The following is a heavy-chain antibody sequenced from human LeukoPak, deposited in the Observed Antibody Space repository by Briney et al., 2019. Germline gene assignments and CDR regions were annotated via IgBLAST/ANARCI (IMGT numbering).Heavy chain of an antibody. D-gene: IGHD6-6*01. CDR2: IIPIFGTA. J-gene: IGHJ4*02. CDR3: AREASGGEQLGQYYFDY. V-gene: IGHV1-69*13. CDR1: GGTFSSYA. Sequence: GASVKVSCKASGGTFSSYAISRVRQAPGQGLEWMGGIIPIFGTANYAQRFQGRVTITADESTSTAYMELSSLRSEDTAVYYCAREASGGEQLGQYYFDYWGQGTLVTVSS.